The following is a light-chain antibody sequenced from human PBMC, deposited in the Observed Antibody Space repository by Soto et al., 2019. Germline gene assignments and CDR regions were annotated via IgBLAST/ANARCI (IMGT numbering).Light chain of an antibody. CDR1: QSVSSY. CDR2: DAS. J-gene: IGKJ5*01. V-gene: IGKV3-11*01. CDR3: QQYGSSPPIT. Sequence: EIVLTQYTSTLRLSPGERATLSCRVSQSVSSYLAWYQQKPGQAPRLLIYDASNRATGIPARFSGSGSGTDFTLSICSLETEDFAVYYSQQYGSSPPITFGQGARLEIK.